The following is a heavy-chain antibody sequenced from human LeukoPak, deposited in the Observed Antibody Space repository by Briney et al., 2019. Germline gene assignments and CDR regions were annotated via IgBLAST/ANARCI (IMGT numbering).Heavy chain of an antibody. J-gene: IGHJ4*02. V-gene: IGHV3-30-3*01. CDR2: ISYDGSNK. D-gene: IGHD6-13*01. CDR1: GLTFSSYA. Sequence: GGSLRLSCAASGLTFSSYAMHWVRQAPGKGLEWVAVISYDGSNKYYADSVKGRFTISRDNSKNTLYLQMNSLRAEDTAVYYCARDEGAYSSSWYDYWGQGTLVTVSS. CDR3: ARDEGAYSSSWYDY.